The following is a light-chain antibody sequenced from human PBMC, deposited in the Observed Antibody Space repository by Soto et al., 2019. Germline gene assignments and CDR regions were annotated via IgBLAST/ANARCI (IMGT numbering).Light chain of an antibody. CDR1: SSDIGSYNR. CDR3: NSFTTSSTYV. CDR2: EVN. Sequence: QSALTQPASVSGSPGQSITISCTGTSSDIGSYNRVSWYQQPPGTAPKLIIYEVNNRPSGVPDRFSGFKSGNTASLTISGLQAEDEADYYCNSFTTSSTYVFGTGTKLTVL. J-gene: IGLJ1*01. V-gene: IGLV2-18*02.